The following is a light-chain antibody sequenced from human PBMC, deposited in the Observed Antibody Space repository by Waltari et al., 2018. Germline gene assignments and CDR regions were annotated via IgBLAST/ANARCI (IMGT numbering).Light chain of an antibody. J-gene: IGKJ4*01. CDR1: QSVLYSPHNKDY. Sequence: DIVMTQSPDFLAVSLGERDTITCKSSQSVLYSPHNKDYLAWYQQKPGQPPKLLIYWASTRESGVPDRFSGSGSGTDFTLTISSLQAEDVAVYYCQQYYGVPLTFGGGTKVEIK. CDR2: WAS. CDR3: QQYYGVPLT. V-gene: IGKV4-1*01.